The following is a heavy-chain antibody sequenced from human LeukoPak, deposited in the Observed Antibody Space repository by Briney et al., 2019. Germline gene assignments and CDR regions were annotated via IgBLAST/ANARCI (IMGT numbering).Heavy chain of an antibody. CDR1: GLTFSSYS. Sequence: GGSLRLSCAASGLTFSSYSTNWVRQAPGKGLEWISYISSGGGGTYYADSVKGRFTISRDNAKNSLYLQMNSLRDEDTAVYFCARARSSGWVIDSWGQGTLVTVSS. J-gene: IGHJ4*02. V-gene: IGHV3-48*02. CDR3: ARARSSGWVIDS. CDR2: ISSGGGGT. D-gene: IGHD6-19*01.